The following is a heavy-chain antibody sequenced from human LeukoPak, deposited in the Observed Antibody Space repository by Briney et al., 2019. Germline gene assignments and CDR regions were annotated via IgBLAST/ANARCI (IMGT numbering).Heavy chain of an antibody. CDR1: GFTFSSYA. D-gene: IGHD5-18*01. Sequence: GGSLRLSCAASGFTFSSYAMSWVRQAPGEGLGCGSVMVGTGGSTYNADSVKGRFTISRDNSKNPLYLQMNSLRAEDPAVYYCAKLVGYSHGYFDYWGQGTLVTVSS. V-gene: IGHV3-23*01. CDR2: MVGTGGST. CDR3: AKLVGYSHGYFDY. J-gene: IGHJ4*02.